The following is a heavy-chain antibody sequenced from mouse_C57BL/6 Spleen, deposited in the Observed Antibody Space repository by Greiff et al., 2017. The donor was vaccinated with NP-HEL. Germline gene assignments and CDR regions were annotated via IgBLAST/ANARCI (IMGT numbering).Heavy chain of an antibody. V-gene: IGHV1-69*01. D-gene: IGHD1-1*02. CDR1: GYTFTSYW. Sequence: QVQLKQPGAELVMPGASVKLSCKASGYTFTSYWMHWVKQRPGQGLEWIGEIDPSDSYTNYNQKFKGKSTLTVDKSSSTAYMQLSSLTSEDSAVYYCARSEWSDYYAMDYWGQGTSVTVSS. CDR2: IDPSDSYT. CDR3: ARSEWSDYYAMDY. J-gene: IGHJ4*01.